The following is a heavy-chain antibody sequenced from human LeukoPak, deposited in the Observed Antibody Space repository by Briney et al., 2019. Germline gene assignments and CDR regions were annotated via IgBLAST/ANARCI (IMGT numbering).Heavy chain of an antibody. CDR3: VACNSGSCYGDRFDP. CDR1: GFTFNNYA. Sequence: GGSLRLSCAASGFTFNNYAMSWVRQAPGKGLEWVSAVSGSGDSYYADSVKGRFTISRDNSKNTLYLQMNSLRAEDAAVYYCVACNSGSCYGDRFDPWGQGTLVTVSS. CDR2: VSGSGDS. J-gene: IGHJ5*02. V-gene: IGHV3-23*01. D-gene: IGHD2-2*01.